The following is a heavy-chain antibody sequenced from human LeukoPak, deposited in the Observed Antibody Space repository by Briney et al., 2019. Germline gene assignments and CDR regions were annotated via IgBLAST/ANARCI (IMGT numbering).Heavy chain of an antibody. D-gene: IGHD2-2*01. Sequence: ASVKVSCKASGYTFTSYGISWVRQAPGQGLEWMGWISAYNGNTNYAQKLQDRVTMTTDTSTSTAYMELRSLRSDDTAVYYCAREEDIVVVPAAPPRNGNGMDVWGQGTTVTVSS. CDR3: AREEDIVVVPAAPPRNGNGMDV. CDR1: GYTFTSYG. J-gene: IGHJ6*02. CDR2: ISAYNGNT. V-gene: IGHV1-18*01.